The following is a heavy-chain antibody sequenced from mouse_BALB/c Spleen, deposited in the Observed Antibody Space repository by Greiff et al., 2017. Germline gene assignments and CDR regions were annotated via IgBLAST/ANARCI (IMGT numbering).Heavy chain of an antibody. CDR2: ICAGGST. Sequence: QVQLKESGPGLVAPSQSLSITCTVSGFSLTSYGVHWVRQPPGKGLEWLGVICAGGSTNYNSALMSRLSISKDNSKSQVFLKMNSLQTDDTAMYYCARSPYYYGSSYAMDYWGQGTSVTVSS. CDR1: GFSLTSYG. CDR3: ARSPYYYGSSYAMDY. J-gene: IGHJ4*01. D-gene: IGHD1-1*01. V-gene: IGHV2-9*02.